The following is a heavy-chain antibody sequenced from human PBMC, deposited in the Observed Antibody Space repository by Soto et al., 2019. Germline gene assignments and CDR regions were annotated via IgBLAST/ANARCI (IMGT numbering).Heavy chain of an antibody. D-gene: IGHD5-18*01. Sequence: QITLKESGPTLVKPTQTLTLTCTFSGFSLSTSGVGVGWIRQPPGKALEWLALIYWDDDKRYSPSLKSRLTITKDTSKNQVVLTMTNKDPVDTATYYCAHRVDTAMVFDYWGQGTLVTVSS. V-gene: IGHV2-5*02. CDR3: AHRVDTAMVFDY. J-gene: IGHJ4*02. CDR2: IYWDDDK. CDR1: GFSLSTSGVG.